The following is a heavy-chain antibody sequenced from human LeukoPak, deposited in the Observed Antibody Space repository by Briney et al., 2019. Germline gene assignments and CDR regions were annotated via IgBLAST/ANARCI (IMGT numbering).Heavy chain of an antibody. J-gene: IGHJ4*02. CDR2: IYYSGNT. CDR3: ARSSFGRYDLLWFGESPLPFEY. D-gene: IGHD3-10*01. V-gene: IGHV4-39*01. CDR1: VGSISSSSYY. Sequence: PSETLSLTCTVSVGSISSSSYYWRWIRQPPGKGLEWIGSIYYSGNTYYHPSLQSRVPMFGDTSKNQFFLNLTSVTAADTAVYYCARSSFGRYDLLWFGESPLPFEYWGQEILVTVSS.